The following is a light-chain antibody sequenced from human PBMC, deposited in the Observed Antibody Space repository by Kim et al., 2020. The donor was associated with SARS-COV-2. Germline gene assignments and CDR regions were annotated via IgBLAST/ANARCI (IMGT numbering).Light chain of an antibody. Sequence: EIVMTQSPVTLSVSPGERATLSCRASQTVTGRLAWYQQKSGQAPRLVMYDVSTRASGIPARFSGSGSGTEFTLTISSLESEDFAVYYCQQYHNYYTFGQGTRWISN. CDR2: DVS. V-gene: IGKV3-15*01. J-gene: IGKJ2*01. CDR3: QQYHNYYT. CDR1: QTVTGR.